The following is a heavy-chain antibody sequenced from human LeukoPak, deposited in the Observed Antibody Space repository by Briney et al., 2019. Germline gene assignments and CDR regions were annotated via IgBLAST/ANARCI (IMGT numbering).Heavy chain of an antibody. CDR1: GGSISRYY. CDR3: ARHPYSDGFDI. V-gene: IGHV4-59*08. J-gene: IGHJ3*02. D-gene: IGHD1-1*01. Sequence: SETLSLTCTVSGGSISRYYWSWIRQPAGRGLEWIAYVYSSGDTSYNPSLKGRVTISLDMSKNQFSLRLKSVTAADTAVYYCARHPYSDGFDIWGQGTLVTVSS. CDR2: VYSSGDT.